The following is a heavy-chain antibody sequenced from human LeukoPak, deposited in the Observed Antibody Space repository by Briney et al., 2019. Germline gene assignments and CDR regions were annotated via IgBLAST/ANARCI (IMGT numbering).Heavy chain of an antibody. CDR3: ARGAVFGVVTYFDY. V-gene: IGHV1-69*04. Sequence: SVKVSCKASGGTFSSYAMSWVRQAPGQGLEWMGRIIPIFGIANYAQKLQGRVTITPDKSTSTAYMELSSLRSEDTVVYYCARGAVFGVVTYFDYWGQGTLVTVS. D-gene: IGHD3-3*01. CDR1: GGTFSSYA. J-gene: IGHJ4*02. CDR2: IIPIFGIA.